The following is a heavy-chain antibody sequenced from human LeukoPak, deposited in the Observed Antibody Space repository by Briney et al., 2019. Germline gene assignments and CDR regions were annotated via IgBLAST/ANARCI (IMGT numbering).Heavy chain of an antibody. D-gene: IGHD3-9*01. V-gene: IGHV5-10-1*01. CDR3: ARARNYDILTGYYKSDYYYYGIDV. CDR2: IDPSDSYT. CDR1: GYSFTSYW. J-gene: IGHJ6*02. Sequence: GESLKISCKGSGYSFTSYWISWVRQMPGKGLEWMGRIDPSDSYTNYSPSFQGHVTISADKSISTAYLQWSSLKASDTAMYYCARARNYDILTGYYKSDYYYYGIDVWGQGTTVTVSS.